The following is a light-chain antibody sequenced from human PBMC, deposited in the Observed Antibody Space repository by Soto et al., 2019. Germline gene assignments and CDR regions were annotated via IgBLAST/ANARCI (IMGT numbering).Light chain of an antibody. V-gene: IGLV2-11*01. CDR3: SSKTSSRTPFV. CDR2: DVS. CDR1: NSDVGGYNY. J-gene: IGLJ1*01. Sequence: QSALTQPRSVSGSPGQSVTISCTGTNSDVGGYNYVSWYQQHPGKAPKLMIYDVSKRPSGVPYRFSGSKSGNTASLTISGLQAEDEADYYCSSKTSSRTPFVFGTGTKVTVL.